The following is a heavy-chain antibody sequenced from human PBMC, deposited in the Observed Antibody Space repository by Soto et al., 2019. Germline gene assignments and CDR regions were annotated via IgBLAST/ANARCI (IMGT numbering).Heavy chain of an antibody. J-gene: IGHJ4*02. D-gene: IGHD2-15*01. V-gene: IGHV1-69*12. Sequence: QVQLVQSGAEVKKPGSSVKVSCKASGGTFSSYAISWVRQAPGQGLEWMGGIIPIFGTANYAQKFQGRVTSTAHESTSTAYVELSSLRSEDTAVYYCAQIGGVVVAATGDYWGQGTLVTVSS. CDR1: GGTFSSYA. CDR3: AQIGGVVVAATGDY. CDR2: IIPIFGTA.